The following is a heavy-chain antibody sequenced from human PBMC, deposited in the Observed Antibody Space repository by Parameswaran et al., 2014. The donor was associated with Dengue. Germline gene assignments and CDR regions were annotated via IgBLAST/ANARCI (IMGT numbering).Heavy chain of an antibody. CDR3: AKDYLSLAITADYYFDS. D-gene: IGHD7-27*01. CDR2: ISYDGGDH. Sequence: GSLRLSCAASGFTFSNYGMHWVRQAPGKGLEWVAFISYDGGDHYYADSVKGRFAFSRDNSKSTLYLQMNNLRPDDTAVYFCAKDYLSLAITADYYFDSWGQGALVTVSS. CDR1: GFTFSNYG. J-gene: IGHJ4*02. V-gene: IGHV3-30*18.